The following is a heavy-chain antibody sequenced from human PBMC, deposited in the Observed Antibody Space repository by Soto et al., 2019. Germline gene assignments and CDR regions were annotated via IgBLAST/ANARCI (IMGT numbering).Heavy chain of an antibody. Sequence: PGGPLRLSWAAAGCTFGDFGRNWDSQDQGKGLEWVSYISSSSSTIYYADSVKGRFTISRDNAKNSVSLQMNSLRAEDTAVYYCARDRSSGWISYYYGMDVWGQGTTVTVSS. CDR3: ARDRSSGWISYYYGMDV. CDR2: ISSSSSTI. J-gene: IGHJ6*02. D-gene: IGHD6-19*01. V-gene: IGHV3-48*01. CDR1: GCTFGDFG.